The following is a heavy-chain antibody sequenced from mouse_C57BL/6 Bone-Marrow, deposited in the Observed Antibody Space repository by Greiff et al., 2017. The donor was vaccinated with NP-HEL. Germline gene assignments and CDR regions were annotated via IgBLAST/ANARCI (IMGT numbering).Heavy chain of an antibody. D-gene: IGHD2-4*01. J-gene: IGHJ4*01. CDR2: ISSGSSTI. CDR3: ARDYDYHYYAMDY. CDR1: GFTFSDYG. V-gene: IGHV5-17*01. Sequence: EVQLQESGGGLVKPGGSLKLSCAASGFTFSDYGMHWVRQAPEKGLEWVAYISSGSSTIYYADTVKGRFTISRDNAKNTLFLQMTSLRSEDTAMYYCARDYDYHYYAMDYWGQGTSVTVSS.